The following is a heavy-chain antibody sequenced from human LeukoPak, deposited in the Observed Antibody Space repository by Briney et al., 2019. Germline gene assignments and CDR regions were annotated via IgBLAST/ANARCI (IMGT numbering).Heavy chain of an antibody. V-gene: IGHV3-30*18. CDR3: AKGSGWEASYFYYYMDV. J-gene: IGHJ6*03. CDR2: ILYDGSNK. D-gene: IGHD1-26*01. CDR1: GFTFSSYG. Sequence: PGGSLRLSCAASGFTFSSYGMHWVRQAPGKGLEWVAVILYDGSNKYYADSVKGRFTISRDNSKNTLYLQMNSLRAEDTAVYFCAKGSGWEASYFYYYMDVWGKGTTVTISS.